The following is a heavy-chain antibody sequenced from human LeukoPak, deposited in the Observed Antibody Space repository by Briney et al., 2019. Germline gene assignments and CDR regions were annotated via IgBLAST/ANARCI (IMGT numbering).Heavy chain of an antibody. D-gene: IGHD3-10*01. CDR2: LSGTGDIT. Sequence: TGGSLRLSCAASGFTFSNYAMSWVRQAPGKGLEWVSGLSGTGDITYYADSVKGRFTISRDNSKNTLFLQMNGLRADDTAIYYCAKEGDYYGSGAFTYYDFWGLGILVTVSS. J-gene: IGHJ4*02. V-gene: IGHV3-23*01. CDR1: GFTFSNYA. CDR3: AKEGDYYGSGAFTYYDF.